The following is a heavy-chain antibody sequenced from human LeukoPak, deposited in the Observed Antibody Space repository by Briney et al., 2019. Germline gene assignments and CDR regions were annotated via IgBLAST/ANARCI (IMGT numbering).Heavy chain of an antibody. CDR2: INPSGGST. V-gene: IGHV1-46*01. CDR1: GYTFTSYY. CDR3: AREGYANGSDY. J-gene: IGHJ4*02. D-gene: IGHD2-8*01. Sequence: ASVKVSCKASGYTFTSYYMHWVRQAPGQGLEWMGIINPSGGSTSYAQKFQGRVTMTRDVSTSTVYMELSSLRSEDTAVYYCAREGYANGSDYWGQGTLVTVSS.